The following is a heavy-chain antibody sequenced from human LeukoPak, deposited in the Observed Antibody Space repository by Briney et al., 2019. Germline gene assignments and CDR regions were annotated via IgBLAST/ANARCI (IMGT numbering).Heavy chain of an antibody. Sequence: SETLSLTCTVSGGSISSYYWSWIRQPPGKGLEWIGYIYYSGSTSYNPSLKSRVTISVDTSKNQFSLKLSSVTAADTAVYYCAGFDIIYYYGMDVWGQGTTVTVSS. J-gene: IGHJ6*02. CDR2: IYYSGST. CDR1: GGSISSYY. CDR3: AGFDIIYYYGMDV. V-gene: IGHV4-59*08. D-gene: IGHD3-9*01.